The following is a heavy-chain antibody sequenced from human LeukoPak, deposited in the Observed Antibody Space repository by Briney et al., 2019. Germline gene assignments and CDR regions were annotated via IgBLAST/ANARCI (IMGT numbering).Heavy chain of an antibody. CDR1: GFTFSSYA. D-gene: IGHD6-13*01. J-gene: IGHJ4*02. CDR3: ARDYWAPTSGYSSSWYHD. V-gene: IGHV3-30-3*01. CDR2: ISYDGSNK. Sequence: PGRSLRLSCAASGFTFSSYAMHWVRQAPGKGLEWVAVISYDGSNKYYADSVKGRFTISRDNSKNTLYLQMNSLRAEDTAVYYCARDYWAPTSGYSSSWYHDWGQGTLVTVSS.